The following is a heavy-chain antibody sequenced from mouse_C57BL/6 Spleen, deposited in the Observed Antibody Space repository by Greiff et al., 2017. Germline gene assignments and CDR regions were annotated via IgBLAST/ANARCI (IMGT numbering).Heavy chain of an antibody. Sequence: VQLQQSGAELARPGASVKMSCKASGYTFTSYAMHWVKQSPGKGLEWIGYINPSSGYTNYNQKFKDKATLTADKSSNNADMQRSSLTSEDSAVYYCARWAYDYGCYAMDYWGQGTSVTVSS. CDR1: GYTFTSYA. D-gene: IGHD2-4*01. V-gene: IGHV1-4*01. CDR2: INPSSGYT. CDR3: ARWAYDYGCYAMDY. J-gene: IGHJ4*01.